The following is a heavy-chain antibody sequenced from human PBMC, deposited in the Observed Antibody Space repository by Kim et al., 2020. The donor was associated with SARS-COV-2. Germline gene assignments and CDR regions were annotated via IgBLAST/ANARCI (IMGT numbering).Heavy chain of an antibody. V-gene: IGHV4-59*01. CDR2: IYYSGST. J-gene: IGHJ6*02. CDR3: ARRSSGHNYYYYYGMDV. CDR1: GGSISSYY. Sequence: SETLSLTCTVSGGSISSYYWSWIRQPPGKGLEWIGYIYYSGSTNYNPSLKRRVTISVDTSKNQYSLKLSSVTAADTAVYYCARRSSGHNYYYYYGMDVWGQGTTVTVSS. D-gene: IGHD3-10*01.